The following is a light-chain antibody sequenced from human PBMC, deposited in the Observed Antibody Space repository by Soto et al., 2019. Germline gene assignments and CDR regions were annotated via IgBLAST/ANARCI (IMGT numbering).Light chain of an antibody. CDR2: DAS. CDR3: QQRFNWRT. V-gene: IGKV3-11*01. J-gene: IGKJ1*01. Sequence: EIVLTQSPATLSLSPGERATLSCRASQSVSNYLAWYQQKPGQPPRLLIYDASTRATGVPSRFSGGGSGTDFTLTINSLEPEDFAVYYCQQRFNWRTFGQGTKVEV. CDR1: QSVSNY.